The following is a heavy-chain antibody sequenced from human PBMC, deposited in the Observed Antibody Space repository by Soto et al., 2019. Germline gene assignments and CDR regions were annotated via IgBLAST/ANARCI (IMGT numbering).Heavy chain of an antibody. CDR3: AGRFGVVVITSLQDDFDI. J-gene: IGHJ3*02. D-gene: IGHD3-22*01. V-gene: IGHV4-31*03. Sequence: SETLSLTCTVSGGSISSGGYYWSWLRQHPGKGLEWIGYIYYSGSTYYNPTLKRRFTISVDTSKNQFSLKLSSVTAADPAADDWAGRFGVVVITSLQDDFDIWGQGTMVTVSS. CDR2: IYYSGST. CDR1: GGSISSGGYY.